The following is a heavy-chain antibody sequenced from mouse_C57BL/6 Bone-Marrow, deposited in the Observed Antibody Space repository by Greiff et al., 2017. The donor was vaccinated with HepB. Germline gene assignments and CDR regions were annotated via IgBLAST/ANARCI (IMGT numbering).Heavy chain of an antibody. V-gene: IGHV1-69*01. Sequence: VQLQQPGAELVMPGASVKLSCKASGYTFTSYWMHWVKQRPGQGLEWIGEIDPSDSYTNYNQKFKGKSTLTVDKSSSTAYMQLSSLTSEDSAVYYCAREQLRLRGGGPYAMDYWGQGTSVTVSS. D-gene: IGHD3-2*02. CDR1: GYTFTSYW. CDR2: IDPSDSYT. J-gene: IGHJ4*01. CDR3: AREQLRLRGGGPYAMDY.